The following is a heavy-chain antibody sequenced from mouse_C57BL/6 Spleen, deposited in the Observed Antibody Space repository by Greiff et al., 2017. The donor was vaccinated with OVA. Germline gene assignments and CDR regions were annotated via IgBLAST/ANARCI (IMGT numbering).Heavy chain of an antibody. CDR1: GYTFTGYW. J-gene: IGHJ4*01. CDR2: ILPGSGST. V-gene: IGHV1-9*01. Sequence: QVQLQQSGAELMKPGASVKLSCKATGYTFTGYWIEWVKQRPGHGLEWIGEILPGSGSTNYNEKFKGKATFTADTSSNTAYMQLSSLTTEDSAIYYCARFGYYGSSPYYYARDYWGQGTSVTVSS. D-gene: IGHD1-1*01. CDR3: ARFGYYGSSPYYYARDY.